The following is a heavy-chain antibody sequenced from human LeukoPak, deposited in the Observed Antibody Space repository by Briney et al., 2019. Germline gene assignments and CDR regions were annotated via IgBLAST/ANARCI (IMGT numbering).Heavy chain of an antibody. CDR1: GGSFSGYY. V-gene: IGHV4-34*09. J-gene: IGHJ5*02. D-gene: IGHD1-14*01. CDR3: ARTGSRGWFDP. CDR2: INHSGST. Sequence: SETLSLTCAVYGGSFSGYYWSWIRQPPGKGLEWIGEINHSGSTYYNPSLKSRVTISVDTSKNQFSLKLSSVTAADTAVYYCARTGSRGWFDPWGQGTLVTVSS.